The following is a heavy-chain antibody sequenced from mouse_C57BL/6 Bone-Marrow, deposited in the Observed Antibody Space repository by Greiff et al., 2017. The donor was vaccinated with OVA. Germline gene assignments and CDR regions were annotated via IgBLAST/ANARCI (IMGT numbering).Heavy chain of an antibody. CDR2: ISSGGSYT. D-gene: IGHD1-1*01. Sequence: EVQLQESGGDLVKPGGSLKLSCAASGFTFSSYGMSWVRQTPDKRLEWVATISSGGSYTYYPDSVKGRFTISRDNAKNTLYLQLSSLKSEDTAMYYCARQYYYGSSFLYWYFDVWGTGTTVTVSS. V-gene: IGHV5-6*01. J-gene: IGHJ1*03. CDR1: GFTFSSYG. CDR3: ARQYYYGSSFLYWYFDV.